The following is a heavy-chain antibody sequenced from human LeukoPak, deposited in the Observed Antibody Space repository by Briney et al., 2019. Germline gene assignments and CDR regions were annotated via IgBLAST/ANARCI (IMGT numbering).Heavy chain of an antibody. D-gene: IGHD6-13*01. CDR3: ARGSSSQQTDFDY. Sequence: GGSLRLSCAASGFTFNSYAMSWVRQAPGKGLEWVSAISGSGGSTYYADSVKGRFTISRDNSKNTLYLQMNSLRAEDTAVYYCARGSSSQQTDFDYWGQGTLVTVSS. V-gene: IGHV3-23*01. CDR2: ISGSGGST. J-gene: IGHJ4*02. CDR1: GFTFNSYA.